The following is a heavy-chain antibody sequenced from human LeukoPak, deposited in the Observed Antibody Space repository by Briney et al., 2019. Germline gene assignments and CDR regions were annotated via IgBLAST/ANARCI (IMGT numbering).Heavy chain of an antibody. V-gene: IGHV4-59*11. Sequence: KPSETLSLTCTVSSDSISSHHWTWIRQPPGKGLEYIGYVFYDGSTNYNPSLKSRVTITVDTSKNQFSLKLSSVTPADTAVYYCASGIAAQAGSFFYYYFIDVWAKGTTVTVSS. CDR1: SDSISSHH. CDR3: ASGIAAQAGSFFYYYFIDV. D-gene: IGHD6-6*01. J-gene: IGHJ6*04. CDR2: VFYDGST.